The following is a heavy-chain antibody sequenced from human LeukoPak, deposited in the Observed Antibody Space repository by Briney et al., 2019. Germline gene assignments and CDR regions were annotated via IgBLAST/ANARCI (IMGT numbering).Heavy chain of an antibody. D-gene: IGHD6-19*01. CDR3: ARGAFSGWLYFDY. Sequence: PGGSLRLSCAASGFTFSDYYMSWIRQAPGKGLEWVSYISSSGSTIYYADSVKGRFTISRDNAKNSLYPQMNSLRAEDTAVYYCARGAFSGWLYFDYWGQGTLVTVSS. J-gene: IGHJ4*02. CDR1: GFTFSDYY. V-gene: IGHV3-11*04. CDR2: ISSSGSTI.